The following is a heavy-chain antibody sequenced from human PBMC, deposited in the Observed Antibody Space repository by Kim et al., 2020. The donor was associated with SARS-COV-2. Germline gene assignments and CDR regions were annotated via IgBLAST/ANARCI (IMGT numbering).Heavy chain of an antibody. D-gene: IGHD3-10*01. CDR3: ARDRLLWFGELLFDY. CDR1: GFTFSSYS. V-gene: IGHV3-48*02. CDR2: ISSSSSTI. Sequence: GGSLRLSCAASGFTFSSYSMNWVRQAPGKGLEWVSYISSSSSTIYYADSVKGRFTISRDNAKNSLYLQMNSLRDEDTAVYYCARDRLLWFGELLFDYWGQGTLVTVSS. J-gene: IGHJ4*02.